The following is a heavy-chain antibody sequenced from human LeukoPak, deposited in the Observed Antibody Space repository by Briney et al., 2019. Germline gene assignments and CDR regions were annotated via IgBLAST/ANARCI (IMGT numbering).Heavy chain of an antibody. J-gene: IGHJ6*03. CDR2: IKGTGLTT. V-gene: IGHV3-11*04. CDR1: GFIFSDYY. CDR3: ARAGELRYMDV. Sequence: PGGSLRLSCAAYGFIFSDYYMAWIRQAPGKGLEWISTIKGTGLTTYYADSLKGRVTISRDNDKNSLFLQMSSLRADDTAIYYCARAGELRYMDVWGKGTAVTVSS. D-gene: IGHD3-16*01.